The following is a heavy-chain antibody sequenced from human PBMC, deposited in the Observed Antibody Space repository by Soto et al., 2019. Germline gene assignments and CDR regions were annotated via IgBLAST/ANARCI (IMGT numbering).Heavy chain of an antibody. CDR3: ARGDATVYWYFDL. CDR2: IYHSGST. J-gene: IGHJ2*01. V-gene: IGHV4-30-2*01. Sequence: QLQLQESGSGLVKPSQTLSLTCAVSGGSISSGGYSWSWIRQPPGKGLEWIGYIYHSGSTYYNPSLKGRVAISVDRSTNQFSLKLSSVTAADTAVYYCARGDATVYWYFDLWGRGTLVTVSS. D-gene: IGHD2-15*01. CDR1: GGSISSGGYS.